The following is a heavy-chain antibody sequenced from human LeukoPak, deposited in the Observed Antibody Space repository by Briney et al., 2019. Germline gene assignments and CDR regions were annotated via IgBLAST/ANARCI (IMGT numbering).Heavy chain of an antibody. Sequence: SETLSLTCTVSGGSISSSSYYWGWIRQPPGKGLEWIGSIYYSGSTYYNPSLKSRVTISVDTSKNQFSLKLSSVTAADTAVYYCARVGYRQIVDYWGQGTLVTVSS. J-gene: IGHJ4*02. D-gene: IGHD5-12*01. V-gene: IGHV4-39*07. CDR1: GGSISSSSYY. CDR2: IYYSGST. CDR3: ARVGYRQIVDY.